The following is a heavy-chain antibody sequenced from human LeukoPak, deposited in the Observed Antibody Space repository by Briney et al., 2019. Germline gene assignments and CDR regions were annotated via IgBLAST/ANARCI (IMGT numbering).Heavy chain of an antibody. Sequence: GGSLTLSYSPSGLTFSQYLEHWLRHPTGKGVVCVLRINSDESNTNSYPDAAKGRFIISRDNAKNTLYLQMHSLRAEDTAVYFCERGGNGIDIWGQGTTVFVSS. V-gene: IGHV3-74*01. CDR3: ERGGNGIDI. J-gene: IGHJ3*02. CDR2: INSDESNT. CDR1: GLTFSQYL. D-gene: IGHD2-8*01.